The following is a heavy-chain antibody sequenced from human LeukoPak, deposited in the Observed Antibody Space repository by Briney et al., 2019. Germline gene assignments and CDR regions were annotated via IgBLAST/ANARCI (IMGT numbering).Heavy chain of an antibody. CDR3: ARDLTVVRDYSGGECYFDAFDV. Sequence: GGSLRLSCVASGFTLSRYWMTWIRQAPGKGLEWVANIADDGTKKYYVDSVNGRFTISRDNAKNSLYLQMNSLRAGDTAIYYCARDLTVVRDYSGGECYFDAFDVWGQGTMVTVSS. V-gene: IGHV3-7*01. CDR1: GFTLSRYW. J-gene: IGHJ3*01. D-gene: IGHD2-21*01. CDR2: IADDGTKK.